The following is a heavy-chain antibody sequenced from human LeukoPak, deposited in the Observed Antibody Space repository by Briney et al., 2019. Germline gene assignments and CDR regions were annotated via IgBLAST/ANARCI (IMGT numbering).Heavy chain of an antibody. CDR2: IYSGGST. D-gene: IGHD2-2*02. CDR1: GFTVSNNY. Sequence: GGSLRLSCAASGFTVSNNYMSWVRQAPGKGLEWVSVIYSGGSTYYADSVKGRFTISRDNSKNTLYLQMNSLRAEDTAVYYCAKDWDIVVVPAALRSDYWGQGTLVTVSS. J-gene: IGHJ4*02. V-gene: IGHV3-53*01. CDR3: AKDWDIVVVPAALRSDY.